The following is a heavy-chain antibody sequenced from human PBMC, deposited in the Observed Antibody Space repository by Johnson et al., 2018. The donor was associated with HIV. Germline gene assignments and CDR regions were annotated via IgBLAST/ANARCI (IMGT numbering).Heavy chain of an antibody. Sequence: QVQLVESGGGVVQPGRSLRLSCAASGFTFSSYAMHWVRQAPGKGLEWVAVISYDGDKKYYAASVKGRFTISRDNSKNTLYLERRSLRPEDKDVYYCSRGGYLPAFDIWGQGTMVTVSS. D-gene: IGHD1-26*01. J-gene: IGHJ3*02. CDR1: GFTFSSYA. V-gene: IGHV3-30-3*01. CDR2: ISYDGDKK. CDR3: SRGGYLPAFDI.